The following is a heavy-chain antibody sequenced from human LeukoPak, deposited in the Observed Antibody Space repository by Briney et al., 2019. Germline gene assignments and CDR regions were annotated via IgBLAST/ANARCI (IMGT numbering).Heavy chain of an antibody. CDR2: IIPIFGTA. J-gene: IGHJ6*03. CDR3: ARDSGSYGDYYYYMDV. D-gene: IGHD1-26*01. V-gene: IGHV1-69*05. Sequence: SVKVSCKASGGTFSSYAISWVRQAPGQGLAWMGGIIPIFGTANYAQKFQGRVTITTDESTSTAYMELSSLRSEDTDVYYCARDSGSYGDYYYYMDVWGKGTMVTVSS. CDR1: GGTFSSYA.